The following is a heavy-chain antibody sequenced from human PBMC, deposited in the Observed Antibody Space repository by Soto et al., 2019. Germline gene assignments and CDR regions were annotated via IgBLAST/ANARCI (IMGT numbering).Heavy chain of an antibody. J-gene: IGHJ1*01. Sequence: GGSLRLSCAASGFTFDDYAMHWVRQAPGKGLEWVSGISWNSGSIGYADSVKGRFTISRDNAKNSLYLQMNSLRAEDTALYYCAKDYGDYQYFQHWGQGTLVTVSS. V-gene: IGHV3-9*01. CDR1: GFTFDDYA. CDR3: AKDYGDYQYFQH. CDR2: ISWNSGSI. D-gene: IGHD4-17*01.